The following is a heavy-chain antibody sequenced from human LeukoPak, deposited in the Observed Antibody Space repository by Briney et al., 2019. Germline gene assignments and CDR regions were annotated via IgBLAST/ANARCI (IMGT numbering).Heavy chain of an antibody. CDR2: IYYSGST. J-gene: IGHJ4*02. CDR1: GGSISSSSYY. CDR3: AQTQSGLQFWYYFDY. Sequence: SETLSLTCTVSGGSISSSSYYWGWIRQPPGKGLEWIGSIYYSGSTYYNPSLKSRVTISVDTSKNQFSLKPSSVTAADTAVYYCAQTQSGLQFWYYFDYWGQGTLVTVSS. D-gene: IGHD5-24*01. V-gene: IGHV4-39*07.